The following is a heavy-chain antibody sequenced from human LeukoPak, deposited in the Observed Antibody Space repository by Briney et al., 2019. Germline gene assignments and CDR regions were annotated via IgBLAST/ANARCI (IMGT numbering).Heavy chain of an antibody. V-gene: IGHV4-59*12. CDR3: ARDSGTTGEVKFDP. J-gene: IGHJ5*02. Sequence: NPSETLSLTCTVSGGSISSYYWSWIRQPPGKGLEWIGYIYYSGSTNYNPSLKSRVTMSIDTSKNQFSLNLISVTAADTAVYYCARDSGTTGEVKFDPWGQGTLVTVSS. CDR2: IYYSGST. CDR1: GGSISSYY. D-gene: IGHD3-10*01.